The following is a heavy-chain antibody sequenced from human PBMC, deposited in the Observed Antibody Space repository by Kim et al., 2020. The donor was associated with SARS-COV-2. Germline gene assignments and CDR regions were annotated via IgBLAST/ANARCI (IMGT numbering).Heavy chain of an antibody. CDR1: GFIFSNFG. Sequence: GGSLRLSCAASGFIFSNFGVHWVRQAPGKGLEWVTFISYGGNTANYADSVKGRFTVSRDNSKNTLFLQMNSLRTEDTAVYFCAILRAAADFDSWGPGTLVTVSS. D-gene: IGHD6-13*01. CDR3: AILRAAADFDS. J-gene: IGHJ4*02. V-gene: IGHV3-30*04. CDR2: ISYGGNTA.